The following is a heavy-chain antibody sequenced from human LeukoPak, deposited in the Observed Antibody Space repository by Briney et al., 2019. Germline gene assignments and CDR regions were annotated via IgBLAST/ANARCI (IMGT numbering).Heavy chain of an antibody. CDR3: ARYDGYSSSWSPRYFDY. CDR2: IYYSGST. CDR1: GGSISSGDYY. J-gene: IGHJ4*02. Sequence: KTSETLSLTCTVSGGSISSGDYYWSWIRQPPGKGLECIGYIYYSGSTYYNPSLKSRVTISVDTSKNQFSLKLSSVTAADTAVYYCARYDGYSSSWSPRYFDYWGQGTLVTVSS. D-gene: IGHD6-13*01. V-gene: IGHV4-30-4*01.